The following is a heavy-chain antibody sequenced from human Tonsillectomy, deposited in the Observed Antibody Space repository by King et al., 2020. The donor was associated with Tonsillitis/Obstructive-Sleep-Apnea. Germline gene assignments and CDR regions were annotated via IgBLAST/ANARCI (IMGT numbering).Heavy chain of an antibody. CDR3: ARVIGSGAYSVSDY. CDR2: IWYDENTK. J-gene: IGHJ4*02. CDR1: GFAFSSYG. V-gene: IGHV3-33*01. Sequence: QLVQSGGGVVQPGRSLRLSCAVSGFAFSSYGMQWVRQPPGKGLEWLAIIWYDENTKHYADSVKGRFTISRDNSKGTLYLQVNSLRAEDTAVYYCARVIGSGAYSVSDYWGQGTLVTVSS. D-gene: IGHD3-10*01.